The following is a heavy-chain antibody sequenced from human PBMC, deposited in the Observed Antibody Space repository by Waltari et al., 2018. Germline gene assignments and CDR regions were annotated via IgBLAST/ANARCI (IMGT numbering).Heavy chain of an antibody. CDR1: GFTFSSYS. CDR2: ISSSSRTI. V-gene: IGHV3-48*01. D-gene: IGHD1-20*01. Sequence: VQLVESGGGLVQPGGSLRLSCAASGFTFSSYSMNWVRQAPGKGLEWVSYISSSSRTIYYADSVKGRFTISRDNAKNSLYLQMNSLRAEDTAVYYCARVSGITGTVTSDYWGQGTLVTVSS. J-gene: IGHJ4*02. CDR3: ARVSGITGTVTSDY.